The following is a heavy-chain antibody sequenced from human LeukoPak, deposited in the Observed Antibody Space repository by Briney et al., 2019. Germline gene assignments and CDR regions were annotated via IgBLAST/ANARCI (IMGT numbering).Heavy chain of an antibody. D-gene: IGHD3-9*01. J-gene: IGHJ4*02. CDR2: ISYDGSNK. CDR3: ARSPYYDILAGLYYYFDY. V-gene: IGHV3-30-3*01. Sequence: GGSLRLSCAASGFTFSSYAMHWVRQAPGKGLEWVADISYDGSNKYYADSVKGRLTISRGNSKSTLYLQMNSLRAEDTATYYCARSPYYDILAGLYYYFDYWGQGTLVTVSS. CDR1: GFTFSSYA.